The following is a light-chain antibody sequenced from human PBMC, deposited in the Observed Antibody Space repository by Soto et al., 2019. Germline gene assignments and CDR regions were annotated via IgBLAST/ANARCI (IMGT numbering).Light chain of an antibody. V-gene: IGLV2-23*01. Sequence: QSALTQPASVSGSPGQSITISCTGTRSDVGSYNLVSWYQHHPGKAPKLMIDEGSKRPSGVSNRFSGSKSGNTASLTISGLQAEDEADYYFCSYAGTRLVFGGGTKLTVL. CDR3: CSYAGTRLV. CDR2: EGS. J-gene: IGLJ3*02. CDR1: RSDVGSYNL.